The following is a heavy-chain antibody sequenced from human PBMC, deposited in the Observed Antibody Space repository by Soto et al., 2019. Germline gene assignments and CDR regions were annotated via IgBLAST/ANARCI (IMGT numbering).Heavy chain of an antibody. V-gene: IGHV4-34*01. J-gene: IGHJ4*02. D-gene: IGHD6-19*01. CDR1: GGSFSGYY. CDR2: INHSGST. CDR3: ARGRKLLGSSGWYVDY. Sequence: QVQLQQWGAGLLKPSETLSLTCAVYGGSFSGYYWSWIRQPPGKGLEWIGEINHSGSTNYNPSLKSRVTISVDTSKNQFSLKLSSVTAADTAVYYCARGRKLLGSSGWYVDYWGQGTLVTVSS.